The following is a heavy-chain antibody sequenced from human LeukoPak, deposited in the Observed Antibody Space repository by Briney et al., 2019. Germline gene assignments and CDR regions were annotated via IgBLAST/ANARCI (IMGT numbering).Heavy chain of an antibody. Sequence: PSETLSLTCTVSGYSINSGYYWAWIRQPPGKGLQWIGSIYHSGSTNYNPSLKSRVTISVDTSKNQFSLKLSSVTAADTAVYYCARQDSSDYGGQGTLVTVSS. V-gene: IGHV4-38-2*02. CDR3: ARQDSSDY. D-gene: IGHD6-13*01. CDR2: IYHSGST. J-gene: IGHJ4*02. CDR1: GYSINSGYY.